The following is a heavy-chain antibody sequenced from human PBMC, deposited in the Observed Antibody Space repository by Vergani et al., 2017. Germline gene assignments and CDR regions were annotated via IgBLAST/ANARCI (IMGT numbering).Heavy chain of an antibody. CDR3: ARDPDIVVVPAAPYYYYYYCMDV. CDR1: GYIFKNDY. Sequence: VQLVQSGAEVRKPGASVTVSCTASGYIFKNDYIHWLRQAPGQGLEWMGWISAYNGNTNYAQKLQGRVTMTTDTSTSTAYMELRSLRSDDTAVYYCARDPDIVVVPAAPYYYYYYCMDVWGQGTTVTVSS. D-gene: IGHD2-2*01. J-gene: IGHJ6*02. V-gene: IGHV1-18*04. CDR2: ISAYNGNT.